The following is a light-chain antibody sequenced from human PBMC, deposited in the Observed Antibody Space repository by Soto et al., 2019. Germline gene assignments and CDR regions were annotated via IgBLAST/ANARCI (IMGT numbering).Light chain of an antibody. Sequence: EIVLTQSPGTLSLSPGERASLSCRASQSVSSSYLGWYQQKPGQAPRLLIYGASNRATGIPDRFSGGGSGTDFTLTISGLEPEDFAVYFCQQYGDSPWTFGQGTTVEIK. CDR3: QQYGDSPWT. CDR2: GAS. V-gene: IGKV3-20*01. CDR1: QSVSSSY. J-gene: IGKJ1*01.